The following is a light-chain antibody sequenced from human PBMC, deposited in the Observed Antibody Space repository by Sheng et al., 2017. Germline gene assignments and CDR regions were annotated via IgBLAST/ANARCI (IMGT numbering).Light chain of an antibody. CDR1: QSVGSN. J-gene: IGKJ1*01. CDR3: QQFHSWPPWT. V-gene: IGKV3-15*01. Sequence: EIVMTQFPASLSPSPGERATLSCRASQSVGSNLAWYQRRPGQAPRLLIYNAYTRAPGIPARFSGSGSGTDFTLTISSLQSEDFAVYFCQQFHSWPPWTFGRGTTVEIK. CDR2: NAY.